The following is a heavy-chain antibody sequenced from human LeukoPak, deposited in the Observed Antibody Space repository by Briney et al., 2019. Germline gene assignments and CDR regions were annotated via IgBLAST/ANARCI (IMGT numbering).Heavy chain of an antibody. CDR1: GGSISSSNW. D-gene: IGHD2-2*01. CDR2: IYHSGST. J-gene: IGHJ3*02. V-gene: IGHV4-4*02. Sequence: SETLSLTCAVSGGSISSSNWWSWVRQPPGKGLEWIGEIYHSGSTNYNPSLKSRVTISVGKSKNQFSLKLSSVTAADTAVYYCARDSFDIVVVPAAPEEDAFDIWGQGTMVTVSS. CDR3: ARDSFDIVVVPAAPEEDAFDI.